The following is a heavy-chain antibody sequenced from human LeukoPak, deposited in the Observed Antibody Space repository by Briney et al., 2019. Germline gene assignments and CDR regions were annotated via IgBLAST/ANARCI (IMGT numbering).Heavy chain of an antibody. J-gene: IGHJ4*02. CDR3: ARDPGGESSGPFFDF. CDR2: ISYDGSNK. Sequence: GGSLRLSCAASGFTFNSYAMHRVRQAPGKGLEWVAVISYDGSNKYYSDSVKGRFTISRDNSKNTLYLQMNSLRAEDTAVYYCARDPGGESSGPFFDFWGQGTLVTVSS. V-gene: IGHV3-30-3*01. CDR1: GFTFNSYA. D-gene: IGHD3-22*01.